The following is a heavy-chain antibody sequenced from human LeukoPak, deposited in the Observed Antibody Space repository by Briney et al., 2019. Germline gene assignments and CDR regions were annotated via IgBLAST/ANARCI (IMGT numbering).Heavy chain of an antibody. Sequence: SETLSLTCTVSGGSISSYYWSWIRQPPGKGLEWIGYIYYSGSTNYNPSLKSRVTISVDTSKNQFSLKLSSETAADTAVYYCARDRAVKVFGYYGMDVWGQGTTVTVSS. J-gene: IGHJ6*02. CDR1: GGSISSYY. D-gene: IGHD3-3*01. CDR2: IYYSGST. V-gene: IGHV4-59*01. CDR3: ARDRAVKVFGYYGMDV.